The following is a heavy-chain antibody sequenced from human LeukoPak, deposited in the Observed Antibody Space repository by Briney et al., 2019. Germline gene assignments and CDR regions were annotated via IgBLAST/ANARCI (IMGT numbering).Heavy chain of an antibody. D-gene: IGHD3-10*01. CDR1: GFTFRNYA. V-gene: IGHV3-23*01. Sequence: GGSLRLSCAVSGFTFRNYAMNWARQAPGKGLEWVSAVGAGGGSTYYADSVKGRFTISRDNSKNTLSLEMNSLRADDTAVYYCAKGTTDYGSGYGMDVWGKGTTVTVSS. CDR2: VGAGGGST. J-gene: IGHJ6*04. CDR3: AKGTTDYGSGYGMDV.